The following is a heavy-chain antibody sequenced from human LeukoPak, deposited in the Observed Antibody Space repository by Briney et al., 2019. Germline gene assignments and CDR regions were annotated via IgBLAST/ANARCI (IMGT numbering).Heavy chain of an antibody. CDR1: GGSISSGGYS. Sequence: SETLSLTCAVSGGSISSGGYSWSWIRQPPGKGLEWIGYIYHSGSTYYNPSLKSRVTISVDRSKNQFSLKLSSVTAADTAVYYCASLLGYCSGGSCPGVVWGQGTTVTVSS. V-gene: IGHV4-30-2*01. J-gene: IGHJ6*02. CDR3: ASLLGYCSGGSCPGVV. CDR2: IYHSGST. D-gene: IGHD2-15*01.